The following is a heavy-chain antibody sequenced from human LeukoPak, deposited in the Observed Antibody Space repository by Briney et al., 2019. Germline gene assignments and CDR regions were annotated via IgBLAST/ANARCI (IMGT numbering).Heavy chain of an antibody. J-gene: IGHJ4*02. CDR3: AKGAVTTRSLDS. V-gene: IGHV3-23*01. CDR2: IRPSGDNT. CDR1: GFTFSSYD. D-gene: IGHD4-17*01. Sequence: GGSLRLSCAASGFTFSSYDMTWVRQVPGRGLEWVSSIRPSGDNTYYGDSVKGRFTISRDNSKNTVYLQMNNMRVDDTAVYYCAKGAVTTRSLDSWGQGTLVTVSS.